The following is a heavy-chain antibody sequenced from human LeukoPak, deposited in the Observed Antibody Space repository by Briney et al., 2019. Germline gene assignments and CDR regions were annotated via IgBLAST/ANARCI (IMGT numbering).Heavy chain of an antibody. CDR2: ISSRSTI. J-gene: IGHJ4*02. D-gene: IGHD2-15*01. V-gene: IGHV3-48*03. CDR3: ARDQMGGGSCHDY. CDR1: GFTFSSYE. Sequence: PGGSLRLSCAASGFTFSSYEMNWVRQAPGKGLEWVSYISSRSTISYADSVKGRFTISRDNAKNSLYLQMNSLRAEDTAVYYCARDQMGGGSCHDYWGQGTLVTVSS.